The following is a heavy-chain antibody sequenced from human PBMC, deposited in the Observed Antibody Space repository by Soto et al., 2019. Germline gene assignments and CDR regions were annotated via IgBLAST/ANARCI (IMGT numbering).Heavy chain of an antibody. V-gene: IGHV3-33*01. D-gene: IGHD6-19*01. J-gene: IGHJ6*02. Sequence: QVQLVESGGGVAQPGRSLRLSCTVSGFTFSGHAMHWVRQAPGTGLAWVTQIWYDGSNKYYAESVKGRFTISRDNSKNTLYLQMNSLRVEDTAVYYCARDVHGLAPYALDVWGQGTSVTVSS. CDR1: GFTFSGHA. CDR3: ARDVHGLAPYALDV. CDR2: IWYDGSNK.